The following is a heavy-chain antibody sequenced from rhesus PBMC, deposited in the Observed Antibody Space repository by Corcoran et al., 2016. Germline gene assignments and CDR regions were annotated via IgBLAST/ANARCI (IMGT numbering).Heavy chain of an antibody. D-gene: IGHD5-42*01. CDR1: GGSISSNY. CDR2: IHGSAGRA. Sequence: QLQLQASGPGLVQPSEPLSLTCAVSGGSISSNYWRWIRQPPGKGLEWIGRIHGSAGRAGYNPSLKGRVIMSTATAKKQCALKLSSGTAADTAVYYSGWGIRRVQCPYCDYWGQRVLFTFSP. V-gene: IGHV4-173*01. J-gene: IGHJ4*01. CDR3: GWGIRRVQCPYCDY.